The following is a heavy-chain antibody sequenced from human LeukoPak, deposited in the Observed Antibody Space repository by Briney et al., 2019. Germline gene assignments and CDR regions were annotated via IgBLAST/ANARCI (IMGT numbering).Heavy chain of an antibody. CDR3: ARDASDIVVVPAAVGPIDL. CDR2: ISGNGVST. CDR1: GFTFSAYA. J-gene: IGHJ5*02. Sequence: PGGSLRLSCVASGFTFSAYAMYWVRRTPGKGREYVSAISGNGVSTHYATSVKGRFTISRDNSKNTLYLQMGSLRDEDMAVYYCARDASDIVVVPAAVGPIDLWGQGTLVTVSS. D-gene: IGHD2-2*01. V-gene: IGHV3-64*01.